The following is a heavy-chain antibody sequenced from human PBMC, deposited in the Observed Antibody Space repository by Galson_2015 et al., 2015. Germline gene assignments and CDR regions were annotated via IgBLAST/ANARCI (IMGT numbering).Heavy chain of an antibody. CDR3: ARDSNYYDSSGYYLAGYFDL. D-gene: IGHD3-22*01. Sequence: SVKVSCKASGYTLTAYGISWVRQAPGQGPEWMGWISTHDANTIYAQKFQGRVTLTTDTSTNTAYMELRSLRSDDTAVYYCARDSNYYDSSGYYLAGYFDLWGRGTQVTASS. V-gene: IGHV1-18*01. CDR1: GYTLTAYG. J-gene: IGHJ2*01. CDR2: ISTHDANT.